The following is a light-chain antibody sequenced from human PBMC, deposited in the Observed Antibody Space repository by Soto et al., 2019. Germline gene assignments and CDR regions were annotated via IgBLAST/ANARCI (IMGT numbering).Light chain of an antibody. CDR1: QSISSN. CDR3: QQYHNWPLT. J-gene: IGKJ4*01. Sequence: EIVLTQSPATLSLSAGESATLSCRASQSISSNLAWYQQKTGQVPRLLIYDESTRAAGIPTGFSGSGSGTELTLTIGSLQSEDFAIYYCQQYHNWPLTRGGGTKVDIK. CDR2: DES. V-gene: IGKV3-15*01.